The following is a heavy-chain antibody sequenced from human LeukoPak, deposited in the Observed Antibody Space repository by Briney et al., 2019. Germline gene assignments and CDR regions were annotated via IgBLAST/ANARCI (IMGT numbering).Heavy chain of an antibody. CDR2: ISNSGTAI. CDR1: GFTFSSYE. Sequence: PGGSLRLSCAASGFTFSSYEMNWVRQAPGKGLEWVSYISNSGTAIYYADSVKGRFTISRDNAKNSLYLQMNSLRAEDTAVYYCARVGSLVHYFDYWGQGTLVTVSS. D-gene: IGHD2-8*02. J-gene: IGHJ4*02. V-gene: IGHV3-48*03. CDR3: ARVGSLVHYFDY.